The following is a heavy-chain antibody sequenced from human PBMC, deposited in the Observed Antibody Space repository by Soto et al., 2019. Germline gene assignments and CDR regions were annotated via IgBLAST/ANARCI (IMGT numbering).Heavy chain of an antibody. Sequence: QVQLQESGPGLVKPSQTLSLTCTVSGGSISSGDYYWSWIRQPPGKGLEWIGYIYYSGSTYYNPSLKSRVTISVDTSKNQFSLKLSSVTAADTAVYYCARPSIVGAMSYWNFDLWGRGTLVTVSS. CDR3: ARPSIVGAMSYWNFDL. CDR1: GGSISSGDYY. J-gene: IGHJ2*01. CDR2: IYYSGST. V-gene: IGHV4-30-4*01. D-gene: IGHD1-26*01.